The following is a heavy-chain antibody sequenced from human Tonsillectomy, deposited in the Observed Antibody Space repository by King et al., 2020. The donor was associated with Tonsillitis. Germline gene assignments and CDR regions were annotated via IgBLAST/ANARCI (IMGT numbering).Heavy chain of an antibody. CDR1: GYTFASYG. J-gene: IGHJ4*02. V-gene: IGHV1-18*01. CDR3: ARHRSTVVTPDLLFDY. Sequence: QMQLVQSGAEVKKPGASVKVSCKASGYTFASYGISWVRQAPGQGLEWIGWISAYNGNTNYAQKLQGRVTMTTDTSTSTAYMELRSLRSDDTAVYYCARHRSTVVTPDLLFDYWGQGTLVTVSS. CDR2: ISAYNGNT. D-gene: IGHD4-23*01.